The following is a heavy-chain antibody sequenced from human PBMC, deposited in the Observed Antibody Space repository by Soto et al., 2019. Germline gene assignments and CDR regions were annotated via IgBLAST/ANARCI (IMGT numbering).Heavy chain of an antibody. CDR2: IYYTGST. Sequence: PSETLSLTCHVSGGSISSHYWSWIRQPPGKGLEWIGYIYYTGSTNYNPSLKSRVSISVDTSKNQFSLKLSSVTAADTAVYYCGRDSSGYSGYDLVYYYYYMDVWGKGTTVTVSS. CDR1: GGSISSHY. J-gene: IGHJ6*03. D-gene: IGHD5-12*01. V-gene: IGHV4-59*11. CDR3: GRDSSGYSGYDLVYYYYYMDV.